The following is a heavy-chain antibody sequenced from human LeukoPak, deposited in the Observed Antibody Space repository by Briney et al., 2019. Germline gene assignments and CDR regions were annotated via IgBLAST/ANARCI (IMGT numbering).Heavy chain of an antibody. D-gene: IGHD5-12*01. CDR2: ITFSGDRT. Sequence: PGGSLRLSCAASGFTFSSYAMSWVRQAPGKGLEWVSSITFSGDRTYYADSVKGRFTLSRDNSKNTLYLQMNSLSPEDTAVYYCAETRVGYARTLDYWGQGTLVTVSS. CDR3: AETRVGYARTLDY. CDR1: GFTFSSYA. V-gene: IGHV3-23*01. J-gene: IGHJ4*02.